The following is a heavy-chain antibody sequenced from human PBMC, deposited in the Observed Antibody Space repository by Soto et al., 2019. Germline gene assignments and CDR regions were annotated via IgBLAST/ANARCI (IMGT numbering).Heavy chain of an antibody. V-gene: IGHV1-69*01. J-gene: IGHJ6*02. CDR3: ARPIVGAIKGVYYYYGMVV. D-gene: IGHD1-26*01. CDR1: GGTFSSYA. CDR2: IIPIFGTA. Sequence: QVQLVQSGAEVKKPGSSVKVSCKASGGTFSSYAISWVRQAPGQGLEWMGGIIPIFGTANYAQKFQGRVTIPADESTSTAYMELSSLRSEDTAVYYCARPIVGAIKGVYYYYGMVVWGQGTTVTVSS.